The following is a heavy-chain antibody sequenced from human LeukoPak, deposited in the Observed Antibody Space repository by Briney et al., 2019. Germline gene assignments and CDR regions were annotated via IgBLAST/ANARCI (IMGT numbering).Heavy chain of an antibody. CDR2: IYYSGST. CDR1: GGSISSSSYY. Sequence: SETLSLTCTVSGGSISSSSYYWGWIRQPPGKGLEWIGSIYYSGSTYYNPSLKSRVTISVDTSKNQFSLKLSSVTAADTAVYYCARHGPLLEWLSPTFYYYYYYMDVWGKGTTVTVSS. J-gene: IGHJ6*03. CDR3: ARHGPLLEWLSPTFYYYYYYMDV. V-gene: IGHV4-39*01. D-gene: IGHD3-3*01.